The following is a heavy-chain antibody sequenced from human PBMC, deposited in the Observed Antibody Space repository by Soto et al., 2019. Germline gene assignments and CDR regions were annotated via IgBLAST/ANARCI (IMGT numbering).Heavy chain of an antibody. CDR3: ARLGCAGRCPFDY. V-gene: IGHV4-59*08. J-gene: IGHJ4*02. Sequence: SSETLSLTCTVSAGSISDYYWSWFRQPPGKGPEWIGYIYSRGGTNYNPSLTSRVTISVDTSKNQFSLKLSSVTAADTAVYYCARLGCAGRCPFDYWGQGTLVTVS. D-gene: IGHD2-15*01. CDR1: AGSISDYY. CDR2: IYSRGGT.